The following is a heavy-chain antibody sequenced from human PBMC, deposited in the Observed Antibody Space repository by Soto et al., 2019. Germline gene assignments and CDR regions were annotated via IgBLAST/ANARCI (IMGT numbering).Heavy chain of an antibody. CDR1: GGSISSGGYS. V-gene: IGHV4-30-2*01. D-gene: IGHD2-2*01. J-gene: IGHJ1*01. CDR3: ASGAPLFIYH. CDR2: IYHSGST. Sequence: PSETVSLTCAVSGGSISSGGYSWSWIRQPPGKGLEWIGYIYHSGSTYYNPSLKSRVTISVDRSKNQFSLKLSSVTAADTAVYYFASGAPLFIYHWGQATVLTVSS.